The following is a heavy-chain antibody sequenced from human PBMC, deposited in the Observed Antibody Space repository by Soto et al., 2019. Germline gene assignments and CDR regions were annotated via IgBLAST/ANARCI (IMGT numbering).Heavy chain of an antibody. Sequence: EVQILESGGGLVQPGGSLRLSCAASGFTFSSYAMYWVRQAPGKGLAWVSGISDSGTGAYYADSVKGRFTISRDNSKNTVYLQMKSLRAEDTAVYYCAKDHTVVIRDAFDIWGQGTMVNVSS. J-gene: IGHJ3*02. CDR2: ISDSGTGA. D-gene: IGHD3-22*01. CDR3: AKDHTVVIRDAFDI. V-gene: IGHV3-23*01. CDR1: GFTFSSYA.